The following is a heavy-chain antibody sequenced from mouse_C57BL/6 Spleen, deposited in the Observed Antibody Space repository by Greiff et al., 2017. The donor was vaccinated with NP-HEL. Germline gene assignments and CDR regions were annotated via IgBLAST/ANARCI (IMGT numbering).Heavy chain of an antibody. Sequence: EVKLQESGPGLAKPSQTLSLSCSVTGYSITSDYWNWIRKFPGNKLEYMGYISYSGSTYYHPSLKSRSSITRDTSKNQYYLQLNSVTTEDTATDYCARYYYGGGYFDVWGTGTTVTVSS. D-gene: IGHD1-1*01. CDR2: ISYSGST. CDR3: ARYYYGGGYFDV. V-gene: IGHV3-8*01. J-gene: IGHJ1*03. CDR1: GYSITSDY.